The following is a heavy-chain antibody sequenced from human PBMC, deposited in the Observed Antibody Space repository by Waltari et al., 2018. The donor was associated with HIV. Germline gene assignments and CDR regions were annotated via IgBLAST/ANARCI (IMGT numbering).Heavy chain of an antibody. CDR3: ASPGGVVTAIREYFDY. CDR1: GYSISSGYY. D-gene: IGHD2-21*02. CDR2: IYHSGST. J-gene: IGHJ4*02. Sequence: QVQLQESGPGLVKPSATLSLTCTASGYSISSGYYCAWFRHPPGKGLEWIGSIYHSGSTYYNPSLKSRVTISVDTSKNQFSLKLSSVTAADTAVYYCASPGGVVTAIREYFDYWGQGTLVTVSS. V-gene: IGHV4-38-2*02.